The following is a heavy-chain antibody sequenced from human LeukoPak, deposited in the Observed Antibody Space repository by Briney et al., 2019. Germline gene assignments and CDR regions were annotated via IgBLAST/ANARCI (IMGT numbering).Heavy chain of an antibody. Sequence: GGSLRLSCAASGFTFSDYYMSWIRQAPGKGLEWVSYISSSDTYTNYADSVKGRFTISRDNSKNTLYLQMNSLRAEDTAVYYCAKNTGDGSSDDAFDIWGQGTMVTVSS. CDR1: GFTFSDYY. J-gene: IGHJ3*02. CDR3: AKNTGDGSSDDAFDI. CDR2: ISSSDTYT. D-gene: IGHD1-26*01. V-gene: IGHV3-11*03.